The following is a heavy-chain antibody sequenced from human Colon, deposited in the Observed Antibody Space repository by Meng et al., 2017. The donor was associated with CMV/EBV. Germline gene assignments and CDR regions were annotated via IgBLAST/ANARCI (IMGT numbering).Heavy chain of an antibody. D-gene: IGHD1-7*01. V-gene: IGHV3-23*01. CDR2: ISGSADDT. CDR3: AKGLHKWNSLFDY. J-gene: IGHJ4*02. CDR1: GFSFSNYA. Sequence: EVELLASGGGLVQPGGSLRLSCAGSGFSFSNYAMTWVRQAPGKGLEWVSVISGSADDTCYADSVKGRFTISRDNSKNTLYLQMSRLRGDDTAVYYCAKGLHKWNSLFDYSGQGTLVTVSS.